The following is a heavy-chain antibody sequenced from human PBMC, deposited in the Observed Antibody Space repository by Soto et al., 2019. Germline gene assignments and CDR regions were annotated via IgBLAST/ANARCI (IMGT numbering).Heavy chain of an antibody. J-gene: IGHJ4*02. V-gene: IGHV2-5*01. D-gene: IGHD5-12*01. CDR3: IHDGKLGYTVYDRFDY. CDR2: IFWNDDA. Sequence: QITLRESGPTLMQPTHTLTLTGTFSGLSLSNNEVGVGWILQPPVKALDWLVLIFWNDDARYSRSLKNRLNNTKDTSKDQVVLTMANMDSVVTATYYGIHDGKLGYTVYDRFDYWGQGTLATVSS. CDR1: GLSLSNNEVG.